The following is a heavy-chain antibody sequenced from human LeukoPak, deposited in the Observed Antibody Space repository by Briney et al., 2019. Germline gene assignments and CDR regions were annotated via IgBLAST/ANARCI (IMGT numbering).Heavy chain of an antibody. J-gene: IGHJ6*02. CDR1: GGTFSSYA. V-gene: IGHV1-69*13. CDR3: ARGATDYSNDYYGLDV. CDR2: IIPIFGTA. Sequence: SVKVSCKASGGTFSSYAISWVRQAPGQGLEWMGGIIPIFGTANYAQKFQGRVTITADESTSTAYMELSSLRSEDTAVYYCARGATDYSNDYYGLDVWGQGTTVTVSS. D-gene: IGHD4-11*01.